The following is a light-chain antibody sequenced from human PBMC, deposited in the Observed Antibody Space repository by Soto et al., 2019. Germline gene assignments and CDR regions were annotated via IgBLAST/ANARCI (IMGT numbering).Light chain of an antibody. CDR3: QQYGSSAYT. CDR2: GAS. J-gene: IGKJ2*01. CDR1: QSVSSSD. V-gene: IGKV3-20*01. Sequence: EIVLTQSPGTLSLSPGERATLSCRSSQSVSSSDLAWYQQKPGQAPRLLIYGASSRDTGIPDRFSGSGSGTDFTLTISRLEPEDFAVYYCQQYGSSAYTFGQGTKLEIK.